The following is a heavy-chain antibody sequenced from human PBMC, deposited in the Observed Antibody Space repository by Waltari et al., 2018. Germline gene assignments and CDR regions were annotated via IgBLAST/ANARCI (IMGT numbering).Heavy chain of an antibody. CDR2: IYWNDDK. CDR3: AHRMSNIMITFGGAKVDY. CDR1: GFSLSTSGVG. D-gene: IGHD3-16*01. V-gene: IGHV2-5*01. J-gene: IGHJ4*02. Sequence: QITLKESGPTLVKPTQTLTLTCTFSGFSLSTSGVGVGWIRQPPGKALEWLALIYWNDDKRYSPSLKSRLAITKDTSKNQVVLTMTNMDPVDTATYYCAHRMSNIMITFGGAKVDYWGQGTLVTVSS.